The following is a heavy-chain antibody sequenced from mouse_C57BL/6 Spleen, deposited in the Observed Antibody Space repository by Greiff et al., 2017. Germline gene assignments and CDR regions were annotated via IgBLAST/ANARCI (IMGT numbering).Heavy chain of an antibody. D-gene: IGHD1-1*01. J-gene: IGHJ4*01. V-gene: IGHV1-69*01. CDR1: GYTFTSYW. CDR3: AYTTVGAMDY. Sequence: QVQLQQSGAELVMPGASVKLSCKASGYTFTSYWMHWVKQRPGQGLEWIGEIDPSDSYTNYNQKFKGKSTLTVDKSSSTAYMQLSSLTSEDSAVYYCAYTTVGAMDYWGQGTSVTVSS. CDR2: IDPSDSYT.